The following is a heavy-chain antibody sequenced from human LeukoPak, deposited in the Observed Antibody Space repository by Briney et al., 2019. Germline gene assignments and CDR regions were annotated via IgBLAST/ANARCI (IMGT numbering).Heavy chain of an antibody. CDR1: GFTFSSYA. CDR3: ARSLFTFWSGYPAQPDY. Sequence: PGRSLRLSCAASGFTFSSYAMHWVRQAPGKGLEWVAVISYDGSNKYYVDSVKGRFTISRDNSKNTLYLQMNSLRAEDTAVYYCARSLFTFWSGYPAQPDYWGQGTLVTVSS. CDR2: ISYDGSNK. D-gene: IGHD3-3*01. V-gene: IGHV3-30-3*01. J-gene: IGHJ4*02.